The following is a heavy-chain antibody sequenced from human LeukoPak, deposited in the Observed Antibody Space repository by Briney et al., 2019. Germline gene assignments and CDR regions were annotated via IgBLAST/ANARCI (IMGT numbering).Heavy chain of an antibody. D-gene: IGHD3-22*01. CDR1: GFTFSRYG. CDR3: ARDRRDSSGYYVFDY. J-gene: IGHJ4*02. V-gene: IGHV3-23*01. CDR2: ISDTGGST. Sequence: PGETLRLSCAVSGFTFSRYGLSWVRQAPGKGLEWISSISDTGGSTYYADSVKGRFTISRDNSKNTLYLQMNSLRAEDTAVYYCARDRRDSSGYYVFDYWGQGTLVTVSS.